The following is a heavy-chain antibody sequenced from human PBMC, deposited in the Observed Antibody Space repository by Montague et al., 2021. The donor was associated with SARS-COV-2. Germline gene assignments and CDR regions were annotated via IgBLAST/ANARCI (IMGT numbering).Heavy chain of an antibody. CDR1: GFSLATEGMC. CDR3: ARGRLGTTMIVVVMGGAQYYLDY. CDR2: INDRGST. D-gene: IGHD3-22*01. J-gene: IGHJ4*02. V-gene: IGHV4-30-2*01. Sequence: LVKPTHTLTLTCAFSGFSLATEGMCVNWIRQPPGKGLEWIGEINDRGSTNYNSSLKSRVTISMDTSKNQFSLRLSSVTAADTGVYYCARGRLGTTMIVVVMGGAQYYLDYWGQGRRVTVSS.